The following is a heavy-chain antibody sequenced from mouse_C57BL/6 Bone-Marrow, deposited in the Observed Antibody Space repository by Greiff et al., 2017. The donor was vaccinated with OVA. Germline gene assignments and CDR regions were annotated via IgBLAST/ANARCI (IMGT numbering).Heavy chain of an antibody. CDR2: IIPGSGGT. V-gene: IGHV1-54*01. D-gene: IGHD3-1*01. Sequence: VQLQESGAELVRPGTSVKVSCKASGYAFTNYLIEWVKQRPGQGLEWIGVIIPGSGGTNYTEKFKGKATLTAAKSSSTAYMQLSSLTSEDSAVYFCARSGQRYWGQGTSVTVSS. CDR3: ARSGQRY. CDR1: GYAFTNYL. J-gene: IGHJ4*01.